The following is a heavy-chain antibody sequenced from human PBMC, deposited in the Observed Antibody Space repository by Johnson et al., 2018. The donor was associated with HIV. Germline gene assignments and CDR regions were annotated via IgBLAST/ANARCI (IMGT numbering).Heavy chain of an antibody. CDR2: IKTDGRGT. D-gene: IGHD3-16*01. CDR3: VRGLGI. CDR1: GFTFSDHW. V-gene: IGHV3-74*02. Sequence: MQLVESGGGLVQPGGSLKLSCAASGFTFSDHWMYWVRQAPGKGLVWVSRIKTDGRGTNYADSVRGRFTISRDDAKNTLYLQMNSLRAEDPAVYYCVRGLGIWGQGTEVTVSS. J-gene: IGHJ3*02.